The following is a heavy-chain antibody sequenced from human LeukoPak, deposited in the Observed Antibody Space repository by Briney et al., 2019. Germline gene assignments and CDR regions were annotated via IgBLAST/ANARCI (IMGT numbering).Heavy chain of an antibody. J-gene: IGHJ4*02. CDR1: GFTFSSYA. CDR2: IDTDGSST. CDR3: ARDDSSARANY. D-gene: IGHD3-22*01. Sequence: GGSLRLSCAASGFTFSSYAMSWVRQAPGKGLVWVSRIDTDGSSTVYADSLKGRFTISRDNAKNTLYLQMNSLRAEDTAVYYCARDDSSARANYWGQGTLVTVSS. V-gene: IGHV3-74*01.